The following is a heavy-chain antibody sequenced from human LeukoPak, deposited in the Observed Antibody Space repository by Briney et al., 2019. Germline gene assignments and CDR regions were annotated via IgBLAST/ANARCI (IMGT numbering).Heavy chain of an antibody. CDR3: VRVYCSNPNCACRPFDY. J-gene: IGHJ4*02. CDR2: ISSDGSST. V-gene: IGHV3-74*01. CDR1: GFTFSTFR. D-gene: IGHD2-2*01. Sequence: PGESLRLSCVASGFTFSTFRMLWVRQAPGKGLVWVSRISSDGSSTNYADSVKGRFSISRDNAKNTLYLQMNSLRVEDTAVYYCVRVYCSNPNCACRPFDYWGQGTLVTVSS.